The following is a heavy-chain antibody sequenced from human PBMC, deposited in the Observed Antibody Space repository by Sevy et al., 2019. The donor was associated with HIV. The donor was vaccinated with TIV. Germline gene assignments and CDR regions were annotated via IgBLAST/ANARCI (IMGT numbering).Heavy chain of an antibody. Sequence: GESLKISCAASGFTFSSYAMHWVRQAPGKGLEWVAVISYDGSNKYYADSVKGRFTISRDNSKNTLYLQMNSLRAEDTAVYYCAREGGMIPHFDYWGQGTLVTVST. D-gene: IGHD3-16*01. J-gene: IGHJ4*02. CDR2: ISYDGSNK. V-gene: IGHV3-30-3*01. CDR3: AREGGMIPHFDY. CDR1: GFTFSSYA.